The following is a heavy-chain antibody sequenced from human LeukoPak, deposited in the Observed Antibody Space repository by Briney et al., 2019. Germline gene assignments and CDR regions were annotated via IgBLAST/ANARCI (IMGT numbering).Heavy chain of an antibody. CDR2: ISSSSSYI. Sequence: GGPLRLSCAASGFPFSSYSMNWVRQAPGKGREWVSSISSSSSYIYYADSVKGRFTISRDNAKNSLYLQMNSLRAEDTAVYYCARDQRRGFDYWGQGTLVTVSS. J-gene: IGHJ4*02. D-gene: IGHD1-1*01. V-gene: IGHV3-21*01. CDR1: GFPFSSYS. CDR3: ARDQRRGFDY.